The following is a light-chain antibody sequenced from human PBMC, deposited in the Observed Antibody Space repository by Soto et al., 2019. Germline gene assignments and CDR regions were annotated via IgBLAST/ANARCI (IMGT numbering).Light chain of an antibody. V-gene: IGKV3D-15*01. CDR3: QQYDDWPLT. CDR2: DAS. Sequence: EIILTQSPATLSLSPGERVTLSCRASQSVGSNLAWYQQKPGQAPRVLIYDASTRATVIPPRFSGSGSGTEFTLTISSLQSEDFAIYYCQQYDDWPLTFGGGTKVDI. J-gene: IGKJ4*01. CDR1: QSVGSN.